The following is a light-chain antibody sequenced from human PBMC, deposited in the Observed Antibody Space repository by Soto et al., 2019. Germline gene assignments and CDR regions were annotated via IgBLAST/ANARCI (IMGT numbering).Light chain of an antibody. V-gene: IGLV1-44*01. CDR3: AAWDDSLNGYV. Sequence: QSVLTQPPSASGTPGQRVTISCSGSSSNIGSNTVNWYQQLPGTAPKLLIYSNNQRPSGVPDRFSGSKSGTSASLAISGLQSVDEADYYCAAWDDSLNGYVFGTGTKLTGL. J-gene: IGLJ1*01. CDR2: SNN. CDR1: SSNIGSNT.